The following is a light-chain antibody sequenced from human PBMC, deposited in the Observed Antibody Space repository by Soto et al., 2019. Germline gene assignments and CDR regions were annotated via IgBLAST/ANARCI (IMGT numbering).Light chain of an antibody. CDR3: QQSYSTHFT. CDR2: AAS. J-gene: IGKJ3*01. Sequence: DIPMTQSPSSLSASVGDRVTITFRASQSVSTYLNWYQQKPGKAPKLLIYAASNFQSGVPSSFSGSGSGTEFTLTINSLQPEDFATYYCQQSYSTHFTFGPGTKVDIK. V-gene: IGKV1-39*01. CDR1: QSVSTY.